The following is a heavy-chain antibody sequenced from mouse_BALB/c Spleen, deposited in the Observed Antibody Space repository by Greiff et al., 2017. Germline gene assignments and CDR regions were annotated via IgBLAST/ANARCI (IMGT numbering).Heavy chain of an antibody. CDR3: ARGNYDAMDY. J-gene: IGHJ4*01. V-gene: IGHV14-3*02. Sequence: VQLQQSGAELVKPGASVKLSCTASGFNIKDTYMHWVKQTPEQGLEWIGRIDPANGNTKYDPKFQGKATITADTSSNTAYLQLSSLTSEDTAVYYCARGNYDAMDYWGQGTSVTVSS. CDR1: GFNIKDTY. CDR2: IDPANGNT. D-gene: IGHD2-1*01.